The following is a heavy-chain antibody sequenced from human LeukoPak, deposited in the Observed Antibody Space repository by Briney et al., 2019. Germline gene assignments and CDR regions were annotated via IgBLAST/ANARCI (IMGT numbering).Heavy chain of an antibody. Sequence: GGSLRLSCAASGFTFSSYAMSWVRQAPGKGLEWVSAISGSGGSTYYADSVKGRFTISRDNSKNTLYLQMSSLRAEDTAVYYCAKSRAADTTLLFDYWGQGTLVTVSS. J-gene: IGHJ4*02. V-gene: IGHV3-23*01. CDR1: GFTFSSYA. CDR3: AKSRAADTTLLFDY. CDR2: ISGSGGST. D-gene: IGHD6-13*01.